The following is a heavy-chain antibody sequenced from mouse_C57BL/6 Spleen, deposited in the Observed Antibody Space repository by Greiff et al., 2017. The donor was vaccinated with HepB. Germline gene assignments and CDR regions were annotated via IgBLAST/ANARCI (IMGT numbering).Heavy chain of an antibody. CDR1: GYTFTSYW. Sequence: VQLQQPGAELVRPGTSVKLSCKASGYTFTSYWMHWVKQRPGQGLEWIGVIDPSDSYTNYNQKFKGKATLTVDTSSSTAYMQLSSLTSEDSAVYNCASFMGGYAMDYWGQGTSVTVSS. D-gene: IGHD1-1*01. CDR3: ASFMGGYAMDY. V-gene: IGHV1-59*01. J-gene: IGHJ4*01. CDR2: IDPSDSYT.